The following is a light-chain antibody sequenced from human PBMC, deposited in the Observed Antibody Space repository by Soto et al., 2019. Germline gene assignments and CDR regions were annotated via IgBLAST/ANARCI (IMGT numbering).Light chain of an antibody. CDR1: QHISDY. CDR2: DGT. V-gene: IGKV1-33*01. J-gene: IGKJ4*01. Sequence: DTRLTQSPSSLSASVGDRVTITCQASQHISDYLNWYQQKPGKAPKLLIYDGTKLETGVTSRFSGSGYGTEFPFTISSLQPQDTATSYCTHYFNPRNFGGGPK. CDR3: THYFNPRN.